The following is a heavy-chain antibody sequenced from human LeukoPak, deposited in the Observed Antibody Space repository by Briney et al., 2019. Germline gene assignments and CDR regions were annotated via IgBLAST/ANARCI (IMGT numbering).Heavy chain of an antibody. Sequence: SETLSLTCTVSGGSISSGGYYWSWIRQHPGKGLEWIGYIYYSGNTYYNPSLKSRVTISVDTSKNQFSLKLSSVTAADTAVYYCARGGYCSGGSCYSSSVTTWGQGTLVTVSS. CDR1: GGSISSGGYY. CDR2: IYYSGNT. V-gene: IGHV4-31*03. J-gene: IGHJ5*02. CDR3: ARGGYCSGGSCYSSSVTT. D-gene: IGHD2-15*01.